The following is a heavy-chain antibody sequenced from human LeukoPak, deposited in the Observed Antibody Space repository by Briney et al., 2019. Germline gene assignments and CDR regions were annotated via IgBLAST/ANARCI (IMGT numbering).Heavy chain of an antibody. V-gene: IGHV1-46*01. CDR1: GYTFTMYY. D-gene: IGHD3-16*01. J-gene: IGHJ6*03. Sequence: GASVKVSCKASGYTFTMYYIHWVRQAPGQGLEWMGMINPNDGATTYTQRFQGRVTMTRDMSTTTVYMDLRSLRSEDTAGYFCAREQGGGTRVNLGGLFASYHTYYYMDVWGRGTTVTVSS. CDR2: INPNDGAT. CDR3: AREQGGGTRVNLGGLFASYHTYYYMDV.